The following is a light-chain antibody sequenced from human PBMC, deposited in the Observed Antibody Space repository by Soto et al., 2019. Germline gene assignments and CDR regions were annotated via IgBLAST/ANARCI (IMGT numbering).Light chain of an antibody. J-gene: IGKJ1*01. CDR3: QQRSKFLWT. CDR1: QSVSSY. V-gene: IGKV3-11*01. Sequence: EIVLTQCPATLSLSPGERATLSCRASQSVSSYLAWYQQKPGQAPRLLMYDTSNRAPGIPARFSGSGSGTDFTLTISSLEPEDFAVYFCQQRSKFLWTFGQGTKVDI. CDR2: DTS.